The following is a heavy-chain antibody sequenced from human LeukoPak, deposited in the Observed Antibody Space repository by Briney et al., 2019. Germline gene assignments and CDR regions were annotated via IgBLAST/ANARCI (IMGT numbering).Heavy chain of an antibody. V-gene: IGHV3-23*01. CDR2: VGGGGQRT. CDR3: AKDRSYYVDTGTINF. Sequence: PGGSLRLSCAASGLSFGAHAMHWVRQAPGMGLEWVSGVGGGGQRTHYADSVKGRFTISRDNSKNTLYLQMNSLRAEDTAIYYCAKDRSYYVDTGTINFWGQGTLVTVSS. J-gene: IGHJ4*02. D-gene: IGHD3-10*01. CDR1: GLSFGAHA.